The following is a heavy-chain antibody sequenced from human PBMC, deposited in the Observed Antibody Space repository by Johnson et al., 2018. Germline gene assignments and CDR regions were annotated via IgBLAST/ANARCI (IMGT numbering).Heavy chain of an antibody. CDR1: GFTFSSYG. Sequence: QVQLVQSGGGLVQPGRSLRLSCAASGFTFSSYGMHWVRQAPGKGLEWVAVIWYDGSNKYYADSVKGRFTIARDKSKNTLYLQLNSLRAEDTAVYYCVRDRAYYYIFPYGMDVWGQGTTVTVSS. D-gene: IGHD3-9*01. CDR2: IWYDGSNK. J-gene: IGHJ6*02. V-gene: IGHV3-33*01. CDR3: VRDRAYYYIFPYGMDV.